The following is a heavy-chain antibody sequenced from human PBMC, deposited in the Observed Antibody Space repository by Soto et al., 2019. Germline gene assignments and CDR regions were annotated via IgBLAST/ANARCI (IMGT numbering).Heavy chain of an antibody. D-gene: IGHD3-10*01. V-gene: IGHV2-5*02. J-gene: IGHJ4*02. CDR1: GFSLSTSGVG. Sequence: SGPTLVNPTQTLTLTCTFSGFSLSTSGVGVGWIRQPPGKALEWLALIYWDDDKRYSPSLKSRLTITKDTSKNQVVLTMTNRDPGETATFYCAHSAGDKAVDIFDFWGRGTLVTVSA. CDR2: IYWDDDK. CDR3: AHSAGDKAVDIFDF.